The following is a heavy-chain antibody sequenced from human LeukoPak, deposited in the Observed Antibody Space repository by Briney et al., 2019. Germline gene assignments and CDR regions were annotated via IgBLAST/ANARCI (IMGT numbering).Heavy chain of an antibody. V-gene: IGHV3-9*01. CDR3: AKLNSYDILTGAFDY. CDR1: GFTFDDYA. J-gene: IGHJ4*02. Sequence: PGGSLRLSCAASGFTFDDYAMHWVRQAPGKGLEWVSGISWNSGSIGYADSVKGRFTISRDNAKNSLYLQMNSLRAEDTALYYCAKLNSYDILTGAFDYWGQGTLVTVSS. CDR2: ISWNSGSI. D-gene: IGHD3-9*01.